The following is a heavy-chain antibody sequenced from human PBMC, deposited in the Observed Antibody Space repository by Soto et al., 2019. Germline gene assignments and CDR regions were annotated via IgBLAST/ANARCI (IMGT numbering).Heavy chain of an antibody. CDR2: IYYSGST. D-gene: IGHD5-12*01. J-gene: IGHJ5*02. CDR3: AREWPNNWFDP. V-gene: IGHV4-31*03. Sequence: SETLSLTCTVSGGSISSGGYYWSWIRQHPGKGLEWIGYIYYSGSTYYNPSLKSRVTISVDTSKNQFSLKLSSVTAADTAVYYCAREWPNNWFDPWGQGTLVTVSS. CDR1: GGSISSGGYY.